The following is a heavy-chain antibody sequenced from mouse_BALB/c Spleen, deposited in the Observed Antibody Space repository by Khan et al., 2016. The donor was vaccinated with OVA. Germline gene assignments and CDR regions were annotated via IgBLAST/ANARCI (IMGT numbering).Heavy chain of an antibody. V-gene: IGHV1S132*01. D-gene: IGHD3-2*02. CDR3: ARKEALYYFEY. CDR2: IYPGTDNT. Sequence: QVQLKQSGAELVKPGASVKLSCKTSGYIFTSYWIHWVQQRSGQGLEWIARIYPGTDNTYYTENFKDKATLTADKSSSTAYMQLTSLKSEDSAVYFCARKEALYYFEYWGQGTTLTVSS. CDR1: GYIFTSYW. J-gene: IGHJ2*01.